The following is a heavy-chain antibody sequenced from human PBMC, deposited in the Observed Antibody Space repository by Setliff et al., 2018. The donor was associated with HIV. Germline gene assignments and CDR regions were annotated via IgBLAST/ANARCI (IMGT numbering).Heavy chain of an antibody. CDR1: GGSINRSY. CDR2: VYHTGNS. D-gene: IGHD3-16*02. V-gene: IGHV4-59*01. Sequence: PSETLSLTCTVSGGSINRSYWSWIRQSPGKGLERLGNVYHTGNSHYNPSLKSRVTMSVDTSTSQFSLRLTSMTAADTAVYYCARAYYDHLWASYRFDYWGQGTLVTVSS. CDR3: ARAYYDHLWASYRFDY. J-gene: IGHJ4*02.